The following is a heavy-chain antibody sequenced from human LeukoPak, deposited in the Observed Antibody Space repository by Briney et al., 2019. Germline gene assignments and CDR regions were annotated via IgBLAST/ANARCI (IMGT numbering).Heavy chain of an antibody. J-gene: IGHJ4*02. D-gene: IGHD3-3*01. CDR2: ISSSSSTI. CDR3: ARLGDFWSGSSDY. CDR1: GFTFSYYS. Sequence: GGSLRLSCAASGFTFSYYSMNWVRQAPGKGLEWVSYISSSSSTIYYADSVEGRFTISRDNAKNSLYLQMNSLRAEDTAVYYCARLGDFWSGSSDYWGQGTLVTVSS. V-gene: IGHV3-48*01.